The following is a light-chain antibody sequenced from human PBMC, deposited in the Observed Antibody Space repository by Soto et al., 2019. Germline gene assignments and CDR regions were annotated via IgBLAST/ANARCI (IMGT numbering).Light chain of an antibody. CDR2: GAS. CDR1: QSVGISY. CDR3: QHYGGSPYT. V-gene: IGKV3-20*01. J-gene: IGKJ2*01. Sequence: VVLTQSPGTLSLSPGERATLSCRASQSVGISYRAWYQHKPGQAPRLLIYGASSRAAGIPDRFSGSGSGTDFTLTISRLAPEDFAVYYCQHYGGSPYTLGQGTKVEIK.